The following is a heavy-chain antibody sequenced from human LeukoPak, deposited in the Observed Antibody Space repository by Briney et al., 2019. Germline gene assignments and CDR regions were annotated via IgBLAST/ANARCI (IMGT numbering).Heavy chain of an antibody. CDR2: ISSSGNYI. CDR1: GFTFSTYS. V-gene: IGHV3-21*01. CDR3: ARDLKWELPFDY. D-gene: IGHD1-26*01. J-gene: IGHJ4*02. Sequence: PGGSLRLSCAASGFTFSTYSMNWVRQAPGKGLEWVSSISSSGNYIFYADSARGRFTISRGNAKNSLYLQMNSLRAEDMAVYFCARDLKWELPFDYWGQGTLVTVSS.